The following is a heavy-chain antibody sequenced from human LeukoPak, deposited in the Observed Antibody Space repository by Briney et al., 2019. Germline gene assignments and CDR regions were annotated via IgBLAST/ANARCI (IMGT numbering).Heavy chain of an antibody. CDR3: ARGDGYSYAFDY. CDR1: GFTFSSYG. V-gene: IGHV3-33*01. Sequence: PGGSLRLSCAASGFTFSSYGMHWVRQAPGKGLEWVSVIWYDGSNKYYADSLKGRFTISRDNSKNTLYLQMNSLRAEDTAVYYCARGDGYSYAFDYWGQGTLVTVSS. J-gene: IGHJ4*02. CDR2: IWYDGSNK. D-gene: IGHD5-12*01.